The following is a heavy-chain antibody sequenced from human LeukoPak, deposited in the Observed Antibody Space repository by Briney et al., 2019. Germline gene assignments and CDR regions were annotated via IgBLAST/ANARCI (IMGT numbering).Heavy chain of an antibody. CDR2: ISYDGSNK. V-gene: IGHV3-30*04. CDR1: GFTFSSYA. Sequence: GGSLRLSCAASGFTFSSYAMHWVRQAPGKGLEWVAVISYDGSNKYYADSVKGRFTISRDNSKNTLYLQMNGLRAEDTAVYYCAKDRLAAAGTFDYWGQGTLVTVSS. D-gene: IGHD6-13*01. J-gene: IGHJ4*02. CDR3: AKDRLAAAGTFDY.